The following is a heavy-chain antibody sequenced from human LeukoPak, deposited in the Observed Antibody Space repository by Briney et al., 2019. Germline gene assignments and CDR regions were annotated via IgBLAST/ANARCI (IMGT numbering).Heavy chain of an antibody. Sequence: GGSLRLSCAASGFSLSNYWMNWVRQAPGKGLEWVANIKQDGSEKNYVDSVKGRFTISRDNAKNSLILQMNSLRAEDTAVYYCARQGIHLWFDFWGQGTLVTVSS. D-gene: IGHD5-18*01. V-gene: IGHV3-7*01. CDR3: ARQGIHLWFDF. CDR2: IKQDGSEK. J-gene: IGHJ4*02. CDR1: GFSLSNYW.